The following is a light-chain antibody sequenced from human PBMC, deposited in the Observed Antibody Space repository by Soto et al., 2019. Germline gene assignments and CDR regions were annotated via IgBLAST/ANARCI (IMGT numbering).Light chain of an antibody. V-gene: IGLV2-18*02. CDR3: SSYTSSTTFVV. Sequence: QSALTQPPSVSGSPGQSVTISCTGTSSDVGSYNRVSWYQQPPGTAPKLMIYEVSNRPSGVPDRFSGSKSGNTASLTISGLQAEDEGDYYCSSYTSSTTFVVFGGGTKLTV. CDR1: SSDVGSYNR. CDR2: EVS. J-gene: IGLJ2*01.